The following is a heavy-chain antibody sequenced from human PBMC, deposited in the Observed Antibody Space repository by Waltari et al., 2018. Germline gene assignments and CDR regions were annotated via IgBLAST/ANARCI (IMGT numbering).Heavy chain of an antibody. Sequence: EVQLVDSGGGLVNPGGSLRLPCAASDFPFSSLELNWVRQAPGKGLEWVAYISNFGGTVYYADAVQGRFIISRDNVKNSLDLQMDSLTAEDTAVYYCAILPAYSSAWSADYWGRGTRVTVSS. CDR3: AILPAYSSAWSADY. CDR2: ISNFGGTV. J-gene: IGHJ4*02. V-gene: IGHV3-48*03. CDR1: DFPFSSLE. D-gene: IGHD6-19*01.